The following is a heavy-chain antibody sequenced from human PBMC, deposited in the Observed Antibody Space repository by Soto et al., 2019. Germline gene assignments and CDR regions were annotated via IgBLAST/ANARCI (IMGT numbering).Heavy chain of an antibody. Sequence: ASVKVSCKASGYTFTSYGISWVRQAPGQGLEWMGWISAYNGNTSYAQKLQGRVTMTTDTSTSTAYMELRSLRSDDTAVYYCARDAYSGSYYDGYYYYGMDVWGQGTTVTVSS. D-gene: IGHD1-26*01. CDR3: ARDAYSGSYYDGYYYYGMDV. J-gene: IGHJ6*02. CDR2: ISAYNGNT. CDR1: GYTFTSYG. V-gene: IGHV1-18*01.